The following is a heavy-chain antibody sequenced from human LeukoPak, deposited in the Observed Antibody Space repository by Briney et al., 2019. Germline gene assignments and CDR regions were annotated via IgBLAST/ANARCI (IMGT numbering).Heavy chain of an antibody. CDR2: ISGPGTNT. Sequence: GGSLRLSCAASGFTFSSFVMTWVRQAPGKGLEWVSGISGPGTNTYYADSVKGRFTISRDNSKNTLYLQMNSLRAEDTAVYYCAKNFGSGNYYYYGMDVWGQGTTVTVSS. CDR1: GFTFSSFV. D-gene: IGHD3-10*01. J-gene: IGHJ6*02. V-gene: IGHV3-23*01. CDR3: AKNFGSGNYYYYGMDV.